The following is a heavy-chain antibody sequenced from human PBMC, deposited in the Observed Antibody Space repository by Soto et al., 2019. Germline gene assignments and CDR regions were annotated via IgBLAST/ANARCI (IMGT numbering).Heavy chain of an antibody. Sequence: EVQLLESGGGLVQPGGSLRLSCAASGFTFSSYAMSWVRQAPGKGLEWVSAISGSGGSTYYADSVKGRFTISRDNSKNTLYLQMNSLRAEDTAVYYFASESTYSSGWYDAFDIWGQGTMVTVSS. D-gene: IGHD6-19*01. V-gene: IGHV3-23*01. CDR3: ASESTYSSGWYDAFDI. CDR1: GFTFSSYA. CDR2: ISGSGGST. J-gene: IGHJ3*02.